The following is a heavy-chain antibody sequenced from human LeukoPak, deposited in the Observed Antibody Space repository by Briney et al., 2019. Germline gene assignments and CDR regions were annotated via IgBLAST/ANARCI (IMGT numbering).Heavy chain of an antibody. V-gene: IGHV4-34*01. Sequence: PSETLSLTCAVYGGSFRGYYWSWVRPPPGKGLEWIGEINHSGSTNYNPSLKIRVTISVDTSKNQFSLKLSSVTAADTAVYDSARGVFIAVAGTAFDIWGQGTMVTVSS. CDR3: ARGVFIAVAGTAFDI. D-gene: IGHD6-19*01. CDR2: INHSGST. CDR1: GGSFRGYY. J-gene: IGHJ3*02.